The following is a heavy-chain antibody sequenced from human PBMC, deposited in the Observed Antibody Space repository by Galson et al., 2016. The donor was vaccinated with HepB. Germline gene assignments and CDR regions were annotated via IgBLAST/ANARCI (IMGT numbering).Heavy chain of an antibody. CDR1: GFTFSSYW. CDR3: ARDSRRKPYSSSQGGLLDY. D-gene: IGHD6-13*01. J-gene: IGHJ4*02. Sequence: SLRLSCAASGFTFSSYWMSWVRQAPGKGLEWVANIKHDGSEKYYVDSVKGRFTISRDNAKNSLFLQMNSLRAEDTAVYYCARDSRRKPYSSSQGGLLDYWGQGTPVTVSS. CDR2: IKHDGSEK. V-gene: IGHV3-7*01.